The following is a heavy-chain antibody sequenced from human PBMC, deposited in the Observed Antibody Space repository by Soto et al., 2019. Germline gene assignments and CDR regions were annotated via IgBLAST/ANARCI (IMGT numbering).Heavy chain of an antibody. J-gene: IGHJ6*02. CDR1: GGSISSYY. CDR3: GRDRSRGIGSPRPYYNGMDA. V-gene: IGHV4-59*01. Sequence: PSETLSLTCNVSGGSISSYYGTWIRQPPGKGLEWIGNIYFSGSTKYNPSLNSRVTISISTSKKEFYLKLSSVTAADTAVYYCGRDRSRGIGSPRPYYNGMDAWRHGTTVTVSS. CDR2: IYFSGST. D-gene: IGHD3-10*01.